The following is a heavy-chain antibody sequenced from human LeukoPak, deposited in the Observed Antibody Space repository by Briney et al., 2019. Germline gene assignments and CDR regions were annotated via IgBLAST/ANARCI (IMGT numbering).Heavy chain of an antibody. V-gene: IGHV3-23*01. CDR2: ISGSGGST. Sequence: GALRLSCAASGFTFSSYAMSWVRQAPGKGLEWVSAISGSGGSTYYADSVKGRFTISRDNSKNTLYLQMNSLRAEDTAVYYCAKKTGYSSGWNDYWGQGTLVTVSS. CDR1: GFTFSSYA. J-gene: IGHJ4*02. CDR3: AKKTGYSSGWNDY. D-gene: IGHD6-19*01.